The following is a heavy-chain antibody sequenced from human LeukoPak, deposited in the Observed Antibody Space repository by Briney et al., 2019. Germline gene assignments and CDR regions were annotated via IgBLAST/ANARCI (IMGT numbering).Heavy chain of an antibody. D-gene: IGHD1-1*01. Sequence: SETLSLTCAVYGGSFSGCYWSWIRQPPGKGLEWIGEINHSGSTNYNPSLKSRVTISVDTSKNQFSLKLSSVTAADTAVYYCARGWATGTFDYWGQGTLVTVSS. J-gene: IGHJ4*02. CDR1: GGSFSGCY. CDR3: ARGWATGTFDY. V-gene: IGHV4-34*01. CDR2: INHSGST.